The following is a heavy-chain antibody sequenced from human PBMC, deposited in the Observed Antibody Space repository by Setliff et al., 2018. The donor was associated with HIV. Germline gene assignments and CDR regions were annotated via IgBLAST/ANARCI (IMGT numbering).Heavy chain of an antibody. V-gene: IGHV4-59*08. D-gene: IGHD3-22*01. CDR3: ARRRSPPSGFYSKYYMDV. CDR1: GGSISSFF. CDR2: ISYSGST. J-gene: IGHJ6*03. Sequence: LSLTCTVSGGSISSFFWSWIRQPPGKGLEWIGHISYSGSTNYNPSLKSRVTISVDTSKTQFSLKLTSVTAADTAVYYCARRRSPPSGFYSKYYMDVWGKGTTVTVS.